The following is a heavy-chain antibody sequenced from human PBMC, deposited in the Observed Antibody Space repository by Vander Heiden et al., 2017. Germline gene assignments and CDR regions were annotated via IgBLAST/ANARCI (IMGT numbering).Heavy chain of an antibody. CDR2: IYYSGST. J-gene: IGHJ4*02. CDR1: GGSIRSAGYY. D-gene: IGHD6-13*01. CDR3: ARGTGYSSSWYDY. Sequence: QVQLQQSCPGLVKPSQTLSLTCTVSGGSIRSAGYYWRWIRQHPGKGLEWIGYIYYSGSTYYNPSLKSRVTISVDTSKNQFSLKLSSVTAADTAVYYCARGTGYSSSWYDYWGQGTLVTVSS. V-gene: IGHV4-31*03.